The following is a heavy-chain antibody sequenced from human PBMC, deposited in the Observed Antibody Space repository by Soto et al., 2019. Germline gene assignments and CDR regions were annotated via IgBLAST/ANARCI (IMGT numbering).Heavy chain of an antibody. CDR2: ISAYNGNT. J-gene: IGHJ6*02. CDR3: ARVGYCSSTSCSYYYYGMDV. D-gene: IGHD2-2*01. CDR1: GYTFTSYG. V-gene: IGHV1-18*04. Sequence: GASVKVSCKASGYTFTSYGISWVLQAPGQGLEWMGWISAYNGNTNYAQKLQGRVTMTTDTSTSTAYMELRSLRSDDTAVYYCARVGYCSSTSCSYYYYGMDVWGQGTTVTVSS.